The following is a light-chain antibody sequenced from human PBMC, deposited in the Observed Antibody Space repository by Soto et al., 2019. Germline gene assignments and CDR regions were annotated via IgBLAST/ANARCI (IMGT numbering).Light chain of an antibody. CDR2: AAS. CDR1: QSISRY. CDR3: QQANSFPIT. J-gene: IGKJ5*01. V-gene: IGKV1-39*01. Sequence: MQMTQCPSCRSSSFGDGASITCGASQSISRYLNWYQQKPGKAPKLLIYAASSLQSGVPSRFGGSVSGTNCTIPISSLKTEDCATYYCQQANSFPITFGQGTRLEIK.